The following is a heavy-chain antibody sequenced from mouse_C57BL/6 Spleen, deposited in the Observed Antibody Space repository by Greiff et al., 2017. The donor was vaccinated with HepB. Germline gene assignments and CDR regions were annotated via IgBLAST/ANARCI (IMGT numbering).Heavy chain of an antibody. CDR1: GYTFTSYG. CDR2: IYPRSGNT. J-gene: IGHJ1*03. D-gene: IGHD1-1*01. V-gene: IGHV1-81*01. CDR3: ARGGVITTVVEPFDV. Sequence: QVHVKQSGAELARPGASVKLSCKASGYTFTSYGISWVKQRTGQGLEWIGEIYPRSGNTYYNEKFKGKATLTADKSSSTAYMELRSLTSEDSAVYFCARGGVITTVVEPFDVWGTGTTVTVSS.